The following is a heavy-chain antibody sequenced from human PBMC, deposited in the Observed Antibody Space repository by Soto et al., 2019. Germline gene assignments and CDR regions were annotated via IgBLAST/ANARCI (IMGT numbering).Heavy chain of an antibody. CDR1: GGSISSYY. Sequence: SETLSLTCTVSGGSISSYYWSWIRQPPGKGLEWIGYIYYSGSTNYNPSLKSRVTISVDTSKNQFSLKLSSVTAADTAVYYCARGPPYYYGSGRGWFDPWGQGTLVTVSS. CDR3: ARGPPYYYGSGRGWFDP. CDR2: IYYSGST. V-gene: IGHV4-59*01. D-gene: IGHD3-10*01. J-gene: IGHJ5*02.